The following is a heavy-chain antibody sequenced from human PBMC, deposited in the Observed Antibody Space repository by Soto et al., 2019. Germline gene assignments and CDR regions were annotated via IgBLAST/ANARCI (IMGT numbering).Heavy chain of an antibody. Sequence: SETLSLTCAVYGGSFSGYYWSWIRQPPGKGLEWIGEINHSGSTNYNPSLKSRVTISVDTSKNQFSLKLSSVTAADTAVYYCARTNPPLDTIFGVVIPRLYYYMDVWGKGTTVTVSS. V-gene: IGHV4-34*01. CDR1: GGSFSGYY. CDR2: INHSGST. CDR3: ARTNPPLDTIFGVVIPRLYYYMDV. D-gene: IGHD3-3*01. J-gene: IGHJ6*03.